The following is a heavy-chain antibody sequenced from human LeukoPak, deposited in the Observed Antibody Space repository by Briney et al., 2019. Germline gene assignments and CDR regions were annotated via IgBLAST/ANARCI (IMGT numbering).Heavy chain of an antibody. CDR2: IYPGDSDT. Sequence: KDGESLKISCKGSGYSFTSYWIGWVRQMPGKGLEWMGIIYPGDSDTRYSPSFQGQVTISADKSISTAYLQWSSLKASDTAMYYCARLRRWGAVDRVSGPFDYWGQGTLVTVSS. CDR3: ARLRRWGAVDRVSGPFDY. J-gene: IGHJ4*02. CDR1: GYSFTSYW. D-gene: IGHD6-19*01. V-gene: IGHV5-51*01.